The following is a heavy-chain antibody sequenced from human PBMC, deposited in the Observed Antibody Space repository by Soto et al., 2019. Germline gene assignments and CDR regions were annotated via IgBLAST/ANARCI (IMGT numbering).Heavy chain of an antibody. CDR2: ISYDGSNK. V-gene: IGHV3-30-3*01. CDR3: ARDRSSSWYGGYYYGMDV. CDR1: GFTFSSYA. D-gene: IGHD6-13*01. J-gene: IGHJ6*02. Sequence: PGGSLRLSCAASGFTFSSYAMHWVRQAPGKGLEWVAVISYDGSNKYYADSVKGRFTISRDNSKNTLYLQMNSLRAEDTAVYYCARDRSSSWYGGYYYGMDVWGQGTTVTVSS.